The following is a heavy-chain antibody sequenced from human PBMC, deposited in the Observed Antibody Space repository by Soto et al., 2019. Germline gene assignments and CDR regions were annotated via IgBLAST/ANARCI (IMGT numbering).Heavy chain of an antibody. D-gene: IGHD5-12*01. CDR2: ISAYNGNT. CDR3: ARVDIVATINFSYFDY. Sequence: ASVKVSCKASGYTFTSYGISWVRQAPGQGLEWMGWISAYNGNTNYAQKLQGRVTMTTDTSTSTAYMELRSLRSDDTAVYYCARVDIVATINFSYFDYWGQGTLVTVSS. J-gene: IGHJ4*02. V-gene: IGHV1-18*01. CDR1: GYTFTSYG.